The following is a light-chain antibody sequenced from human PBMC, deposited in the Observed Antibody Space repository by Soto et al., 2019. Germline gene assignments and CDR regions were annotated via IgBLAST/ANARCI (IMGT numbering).Light chain of an antibody. CDR1: SSDVGGYNY. CDR3: SSYTSSSTLVV. Sequence: QPVLTQPASVSGSPGQSITISCTGTSSDVGGYNYVSWYQQHPGKAPKLMIYDVSNRPSGVSNRFSGSKSGNTASLTISGLQADDEADYYCSSYTSSSTLVVFGGGTKVTVL. J-gene: IGLJ2*01. V-gene: IGLV2-14*01. CDR2: DVS.